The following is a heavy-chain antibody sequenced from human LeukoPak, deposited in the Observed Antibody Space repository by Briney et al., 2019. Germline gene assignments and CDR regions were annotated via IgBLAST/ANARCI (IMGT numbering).Heavy chain of an antibody. CDR2: IDHGGSS. Sequence: SETLSLTCGVYGGSFSGYYWSWIRQPPGKGLEWIGEIDHGGSSNYNPSLKSRVTISVDTAKNQFSLKLSSVTAADTAVYYCARAVGATSPTIDYWGQGTLVTVSS. CDR1: GGSFSGYY. D-gene: IGHD1-26*01. CDR3: ARAVGATSPTIDY. V-gene: IGHV4-34*01. J-gene: IGHJ4*02.